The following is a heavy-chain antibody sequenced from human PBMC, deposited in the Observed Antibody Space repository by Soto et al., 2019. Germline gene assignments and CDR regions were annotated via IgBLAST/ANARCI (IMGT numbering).Heavy chain of an antibody. CDR2: IYHSGST. D-gene: IGHD7-27*01. CDR1: AYSISSGYS. Sequence: XGTLSLTCAVSAYSISSGYSWCCIRQSPGKGLEWIGSIYHSGSTYYNPSLKSRVTISLDTSKNQVSLKMSSVTAADTAVYYCARAPGDLAYYFDYWGQGIPVTAPQ. J-gene: IGHJ4*02. V-gene: IGHV4-38-2*01. CDR3: ARAPGDLAYYFDY.